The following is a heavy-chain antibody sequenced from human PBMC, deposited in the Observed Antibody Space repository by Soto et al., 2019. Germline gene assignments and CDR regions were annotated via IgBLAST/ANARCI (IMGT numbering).Heavy chain of an antibody. CDR1: GGTFSSYA. V-gene: IGHV1-69*01. D-gene: IGHD3-22*01. J-gene: IGHJ6*02. CDR3: ARAPGGYYQGYYGMDV. Sequence: QVQLVQSGAEVKKPGSSVKVSCKASGGTFSSYAISWARQAPGQGLEWLGGIIPIFGTANYAQKFQGRVTITADESTSTAYMELSSLRSEDTAVYYCARAPGGYYQGYYGMDVWGQGTTVTVSS. CDR2: IIPIFGTA.